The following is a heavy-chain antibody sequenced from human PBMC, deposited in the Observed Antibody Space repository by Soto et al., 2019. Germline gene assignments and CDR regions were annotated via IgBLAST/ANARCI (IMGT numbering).Heavy chain of an antibody. CDR2: IGTAGDT. D-gene: IGHD3-22*01. CDR1: GFTFSSYD. J-gene: IGHJ4*02. V-gene: IGHV3-13*04. CDR3: ARAIGPTLFDY. Sequence: PGGSLRLCCSASGFTFSSYDMHWVRQGPGKGLEWVSAIGTAGDTNYAGSVKGRFTISRENAKNSLYLQMNSLRAGDTAIYFCARAIGPTLFDYWGQGTLVTVPS.